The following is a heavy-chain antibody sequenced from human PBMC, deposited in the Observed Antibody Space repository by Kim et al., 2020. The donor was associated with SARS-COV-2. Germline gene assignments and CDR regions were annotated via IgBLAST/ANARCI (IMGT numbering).Heavy chain of an antibody. CDR1: GFTFSSYA. CDR3: ARDVLYSSSYFDS. J-gene: IGHJ4*02. CDR2: ISYDGSNK. D-gene: IGHD6-6*01. Sequence: GGSLRLSCAASGFTFSSYAMHWVRQAPGKGLEWVAVISYDGSNKYYADSVKGRFTISRDNSKNTLYLQMNSLRAEDTAVYYCARDVLYSSSYFDSWGQGT. V-gene: IGHV3-30-3*01.